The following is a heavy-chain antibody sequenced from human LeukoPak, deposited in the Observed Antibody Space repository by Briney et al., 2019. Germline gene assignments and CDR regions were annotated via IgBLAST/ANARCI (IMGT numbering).Heavy chain of an antibody. CDR2: IYYSGSI. Sequence: SETLSLTCTVSGGSISSYYWSWIRQPPGKGLEWIGYIYYSGSINYNPSLKSRVTISVDTSKNQFSLKLSSVTAADTAVYYCARGFYDILTGFDYWGQGTLVTVSS. J-gene: IGHJ4*02. V-gene: IGHV4-59*01. D-gene: IGHD3-9*01. CDR3: ARGFYDILTGFDY. CDR1: GGSISSYY.